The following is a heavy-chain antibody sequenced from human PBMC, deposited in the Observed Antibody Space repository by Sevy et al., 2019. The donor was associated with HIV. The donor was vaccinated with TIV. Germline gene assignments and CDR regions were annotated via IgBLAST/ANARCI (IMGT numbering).Heavy chain of an antibody. CDR1: SGSISSYY. V-gene: IGHV4-59*01. CDR2: IHSSGTT. Sequence: SETLSLTCTVSSGSISSYYWSWIRQPPGKGLEYIGYIHSSGTTNYNPSPESRVTISVDTSKNQFSLNLGSVTAADTAVYYCTRAPPVRSGDDSLNWFDPWGQGTLVTVSS. D-gene: IGHD5-12*01. CDR3: TRAPPVRSGDDSLNWFDP. J-gene: IGHJ5*02.